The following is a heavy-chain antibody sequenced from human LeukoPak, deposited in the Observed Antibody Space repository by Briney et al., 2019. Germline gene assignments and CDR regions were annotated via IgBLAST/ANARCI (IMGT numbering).Heavy chain of an antibody. CDR3: ASSEKPDY. CDR1: GGTFSSYA. V-gene: IGHV1-69*04. Sequence: SVKVSCKASGGTFSSYAISWVRQAPGQGLEWMGRIIPILGIANYAQKFQGRVTITADKSTSTAYMELSSLRSEDTAAYYCASSEKPDYWGQGTLVTVSS. CDR2: IIPILGIA. J-gene: IGHJ4*02.